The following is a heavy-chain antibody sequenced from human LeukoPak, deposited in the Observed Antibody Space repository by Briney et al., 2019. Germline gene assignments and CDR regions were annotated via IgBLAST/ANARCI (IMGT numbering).Heavy chain of an antibody. Sequence: ASVKVSCKASGYTFTGYYMRWVRQAPGQGLEWMGWINPNSGGTNYAQKFQGRVTMTRDTSISTAYMELSRLRSDDTAVYYCARGKRVTDYGGNRFDYWGQGTLVTVSS. CDR3: ARGKRVTDYGGNRFDY. J-gene: IGHJ4*02. D-gene: IGHD4-23*01. CDR1: GYTFTGYY. CDR2: INPNSGGT. V-gene: IGHV1-2*02.